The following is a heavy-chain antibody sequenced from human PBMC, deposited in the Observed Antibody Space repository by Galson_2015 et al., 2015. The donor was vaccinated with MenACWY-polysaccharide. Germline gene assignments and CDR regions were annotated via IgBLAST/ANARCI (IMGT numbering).Heavy chain of an antibody. V-gene: IGHV3-23*01. Sequence: SLRLSCAASGFTFSSYAMSWVRQAPGKGLEWVAAISGSGGTTYYADSVKGRFTISRDNSKNMVYLQMNSLRAEDTAVYYSLVVPGGNYRAMGVWGQGTTVTVSS. CDR1: GFTFSSYA. J-gene: IGHJ6*02. D-gene: IGHD2-2*01. CDR2: ISGSGGTT. CDR3: LVVPGGNYRAMGV.